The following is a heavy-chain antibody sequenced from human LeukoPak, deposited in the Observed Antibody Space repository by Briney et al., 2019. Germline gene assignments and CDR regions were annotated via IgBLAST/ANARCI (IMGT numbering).Heavy chain of an antibody. CDR3: ARGVRWLLDWFDP. V-gene: IGHV4-59*11. Sequence: SETLSLTCTVSGGSISSHYGSWIRQPPGKGLEWIGYIYYSGSTNYNPSLKSRVTISVDTSKNQFSLKLSSVTAADTAVYYCARGVRWLLDWFDPWGQGTLVTVSS. D-gene: IGHD5-24*01. J-gene: IGHJ5*02. CDR1: GGSISSHY. CDR2: IYYSGST.